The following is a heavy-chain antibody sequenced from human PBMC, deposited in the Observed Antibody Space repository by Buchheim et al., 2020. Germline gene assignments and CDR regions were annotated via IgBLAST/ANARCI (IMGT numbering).Heavy chain of an antibody. J-gene: IGHJ5*02. V-gene: IGHV4-59*01. D-gene: IGHD2-15*01. Sequence: QVQLQESGPGLVKPSETLSLTCTVSGGSISSYYWSWIRQPPGKGLEWIGYIYYSGSTNYNPSLKSRVTISVDTSKNQFSLKLSSVTAADTAVYYCARAGQGTPSGWAQFPKYCSGGSCYSSWFDPWGQGTL. CDR3: ARAGQGTPSGWAQFPKYCSGGSCYSSWFDP. CDR1: GGSISSYY. CDR2: IYYSGST.